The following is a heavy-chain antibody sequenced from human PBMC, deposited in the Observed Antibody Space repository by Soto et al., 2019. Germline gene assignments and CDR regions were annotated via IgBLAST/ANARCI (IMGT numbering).Heavy chain of an antibody. J-gene: IGHJ4*02. CDR2: IYYSGST. CDR3: AGGIFRAFGDLYYYFDY. D-gene: IGHD3-10*01. Sequence: SETLSLTCTVSGGSISSYYWSWIRQPPGKGLEWIGYIYYSGSTNYNPSLKSRVTISVDTSKNQFSLKLSSVTAADTAVYYCAGGIFRAFGDLYYYFDYWGQGTLVTVSS. CDR1: GGSISSYY. V-gene: IGHV4-59*01.